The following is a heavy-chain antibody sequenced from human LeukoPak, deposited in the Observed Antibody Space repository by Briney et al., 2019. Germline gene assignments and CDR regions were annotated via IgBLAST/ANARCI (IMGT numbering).Heavy chain of an antibody. V-gene: IGHV1-69*05. D-gene: IGHD1-26*01. Sequence: ASVKVSCKASGGTFSSYAISWVRQAPGQGLEWMGGIIPIFGTANYAQKFQGRVTITTDESTSTAYMELSSLRSEDTAVYYCAADGNSGSFRRWGQGTLVTVSS. J-gene: IGHJ4*02. CDR2: IIPIFGTA. CDR3: AADGNSGSFRR. CDR1: GGTFSSYA.